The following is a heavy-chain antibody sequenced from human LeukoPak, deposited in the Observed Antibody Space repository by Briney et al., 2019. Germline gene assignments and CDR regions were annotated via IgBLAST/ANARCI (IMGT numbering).Heavy chain of an antibody. CDR2: ISGSGGST. J-gene: IGHJ6*02. CDR3: AKDRGLGAVAADYYYYYGMDV. V-gene: IGHV3-23*01. D-gene: IGHD6-19*01. Sequence: GGSLRLSCAASGFTFSSYAMSWVRQAPGKGLEWVSAISGSGGSTYYADSVKGRFTISRDNSKNTLYLQMNSLRAEDTAVYYCAKDRGLGAVAADYYYYYGMDVWGQGTTVTVSS. CDR1: GFTFSSYA.